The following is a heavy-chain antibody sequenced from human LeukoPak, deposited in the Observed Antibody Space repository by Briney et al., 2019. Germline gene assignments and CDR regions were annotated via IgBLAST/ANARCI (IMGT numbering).Heavy chain of an antibody. V-gene: IGHV3-23*01. CDR2: ISGSGGST. Sequence: GGSLRLSCAASGFTFSNAWMSWVRQAPGKGLEWVSAISGSGGSTYYADSVKGRFTISRDNSKNTLYLQMNSLRAEDTAVYYCAKDAREYCSGGSCSRRGVAFDIWGQGTMVTVSS. CDR1: GFTFSNAW. D-gene: IGHD2-15*01. CDR3: AKDAREYCSGGSCSRRGVAFDI. J-gene: IGHJ3*02.